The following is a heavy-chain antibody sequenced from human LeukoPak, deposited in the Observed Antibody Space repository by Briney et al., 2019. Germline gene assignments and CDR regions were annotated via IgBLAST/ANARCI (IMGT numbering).Heavy chain of an antibody. D-gene: IGHD3-9*01. V-gene: IGHV3-30-3*01. CDR2: ISYDGSNK. Sequence: GRSLRLSCAASGFTFSSYAMHWVRQAPGKGLEWVAVISYDGSNKYYADSVKGRFTISRDNAKNSLYLQMNSLRAEDTAVYYCARDIRYPGNAFDIWGQGTMVTVSS. CDR1: GFTFSSYA. CDR3: ARDIRYPGNAFDI. J-gene: IGHJ3*02.